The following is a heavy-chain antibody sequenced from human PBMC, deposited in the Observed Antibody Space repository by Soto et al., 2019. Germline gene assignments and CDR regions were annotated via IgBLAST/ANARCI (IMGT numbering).Heavy chain of an antibody. CDR2: INGASTTT. V-gene: IGHV3-48*02. CDR3: ARDLSH. J-gene: IGHJ4*02. CDR1: GFPFSSYA. Sequence: DVQLVGSGGGLVQPGGSLRLSCVASGFPFSSYAMHWVRQAPGKGLEWISYINGASTTTFYADSVKGRFTVSRDNAKNSVYLHMSSLRHEGPAFYYCARDLSHWGQGMLVTVSS.